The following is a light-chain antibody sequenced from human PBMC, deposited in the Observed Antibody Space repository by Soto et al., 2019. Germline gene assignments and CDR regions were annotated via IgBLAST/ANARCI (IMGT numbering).Light chain of an antibody. CDR3: SSYTSSSAPLV. Sequence: QSALTQPASVSGSPGQSITISCTGTSSDVGGYNYVSWYQQHPGEAPKLMIYDVSNRPSGVSDRFSGSKSDNTASLTISGLEAEDEADYYCSSYTSSSAPLVFGTGTKLTVL. V-gene: IGLV2-14*03. J-gene: IGLJ1*01. CDR1: SSDVGGYNY. CDR2: DVS.